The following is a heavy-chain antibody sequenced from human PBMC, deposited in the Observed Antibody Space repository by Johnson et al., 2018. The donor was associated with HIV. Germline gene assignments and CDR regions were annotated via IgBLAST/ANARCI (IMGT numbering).Heavy chain of an antibody. Sequence: MQLVESGGGVVQPGRSLRLSCVATAFTVSSNYMSWVRQAPGKGLEWVSAIYSDGSTYYAESVKGRFTISRDSSKNTLYFQLNSLRAEDTAVYYCARLLRAPLNDYDSSGHDAFDLWGQGTMVTVSS. CDR2: IYSDGST. CDR3: ARLLRAPLNDYDSSGHDAFDL. V-gene: IGHV3-66*04. D-gene: IGHD3-22*01. CDR1: AFTVSSNY. J-gene: IGHJ3*01.